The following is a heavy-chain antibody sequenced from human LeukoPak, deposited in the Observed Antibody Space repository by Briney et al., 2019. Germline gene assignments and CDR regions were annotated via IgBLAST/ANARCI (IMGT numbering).Heavy chain of an antibody. J-gene: IGHJ4*02. CDR2: IIPILGIA. CDR3: ARAYCDSSGYYYPLFDY. D-gene: IGHD3-22*01. V-gene: IGHV1-69*04. CDR1: GGTFSSYA. Sequence: SVKVSCKASGGTFSSYAISWVRQAPGQGLEWMGRIIPILGIANYAQKFQGRVTITADKSTSTAYMELSSLRSEDTAVYYCARAYCDSSGYYYPLFDYWGQGTLVTVSS.